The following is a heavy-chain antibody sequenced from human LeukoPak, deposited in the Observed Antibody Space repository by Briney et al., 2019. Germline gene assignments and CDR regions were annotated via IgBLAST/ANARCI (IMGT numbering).Heavy chain of an antibody. Sequence: SETLSLTCAVSGYSISSGYYWGWIRQPPGKGLEWIGSIYHSGSTYYNPSLKSRVTISADTSKNQFSLKLSSVTAADTAVYYCARVMVVVTAKYNWFDPWGQGTLVTVSS. CDR2: IYHSGST. CDR3: ARVMVVVTAKYNWFDP. V-gene: IGHV4-38-2*01. J-gene: IGHJ5*02. D-gene: IGHD2-21*02. CDR1: GYSISSGYY.